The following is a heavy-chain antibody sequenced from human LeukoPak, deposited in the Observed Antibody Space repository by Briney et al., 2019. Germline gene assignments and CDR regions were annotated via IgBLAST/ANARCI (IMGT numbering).Heavy chain of an antibody. V-gene: IGHV3-23*01. J-gene: IGHJ4*02. CDR1: GFTFSSYA. CDR2: ISGSGGST. D-gene: IGHD6-6*01. CDR3: AKGTEYSSSSGDY. Sequence: GGSLRLSCAASGFTFSSYAMSWVRQAPGKGLEWVSAISGSGGSTYYADSVKGRFTISRDYSKNTLYLQMNSLRAEDTAVYYCAKGTEYSSSSGDYWGQGTLVTVSS.